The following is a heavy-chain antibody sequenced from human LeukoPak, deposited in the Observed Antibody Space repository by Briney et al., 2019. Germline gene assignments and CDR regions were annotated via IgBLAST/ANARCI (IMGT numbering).Heavy chain of an antibody. CDR3: ARARYVPGFGVGIFDY. Sequence: SETLSLTCTVSGGSISSSSDYWGWIRQPPGKGLEWIGSIYYSGSTYYNPSPKSRVTISVDTSKNQFSLKLSSVTAADTAVYYCARARYVPGFGVGIFDYWGQGTLVTVSS. CDR2: IYYSGST. V-gene: IGHV4-39*07. CDR1: GGSISSSSDY. J-gene: IGHJ4*02. D-gene: IGHD3-3*01.